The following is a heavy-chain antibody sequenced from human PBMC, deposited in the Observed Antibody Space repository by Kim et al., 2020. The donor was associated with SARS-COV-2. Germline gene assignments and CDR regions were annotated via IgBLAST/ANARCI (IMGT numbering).Heavy chain of an antibody. D-gene: IGHD4-4*01. V-gene: IGHV3-23*01. J-gene: IGHJ4*02. Sequence: YYADSVKGRFTISRDNSKNTLYLQMNSLRAEDTAVYYCAKGPTVVSNYDYWGQGTLVTVSS. CDR3: AKGPTVVSNYDY.